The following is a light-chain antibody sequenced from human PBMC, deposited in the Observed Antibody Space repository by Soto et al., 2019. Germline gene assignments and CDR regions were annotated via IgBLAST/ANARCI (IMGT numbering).Light chain of an antibody. CDR1: SSNIGAGYD. V-gene: IGLV1-40*01. CDR3: QSYDNSLSGYV. J-gene: IGLJ1*01. CDR2: NNN. Sequence: SVLTQPPSVSGAPGQRVTISCTGSSSNIGAGYDVHWYQQLPGTAPKLLIYNNNNRPSGVPDRFSGSKSGTSASLAITGLQAEDEADYYCQSYDNSLSGYVFGTGTKVTVL.